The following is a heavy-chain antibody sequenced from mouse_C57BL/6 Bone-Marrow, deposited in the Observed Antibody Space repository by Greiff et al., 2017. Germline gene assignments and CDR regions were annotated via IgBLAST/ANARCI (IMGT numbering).Heavy chain of an antibody. CDR1: GYTFTSYW. CDR3: ARCYYWNSDYFDS. V-gene: IGHV1-72*01. CDR2: IDPNSGGT. J-gene: IGHJ2*01. D-gene: IGHD2-1*01. Sequence: QVQLQQPGAELVKPGASVKLSCKASGYTFTSYWMHWVKQRPGRGLEWIGRIDPNSGGTKYNEKFKSKATLAVDHPSSPAYMQLSSLTSEYAAFYYCARCYYWNSDYFDSWGQGTTLTVSS.